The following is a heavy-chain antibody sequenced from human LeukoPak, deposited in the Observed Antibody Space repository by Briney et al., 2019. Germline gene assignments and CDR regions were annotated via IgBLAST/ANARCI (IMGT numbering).Heavy chain of an antibody. J-gene: IGHJ6*02. CDR3: ASYPRYYYYYGMDV. Sequence: SETLSLTCAVYGGSFSGYYWSWIRQPPGKGLEWIGEINHSGSTNYNPSLKSRVTISVDTSKNQFSLKLSSVTAADTAMYYCASYPRYYYYYGMDVWGQGTTVTVSS. V-gene: IGHV4-34*01. CDR1: GGSFSGYY. CDR2: INHSGST.